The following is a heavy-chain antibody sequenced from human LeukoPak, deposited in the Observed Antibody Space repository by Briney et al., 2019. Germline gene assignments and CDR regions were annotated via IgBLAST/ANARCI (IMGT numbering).Heavy chain of an antibody. D-gene: IGHD6-13*01. V-gene: IGHV4-61*08. CDR3: ARSWDSSSWYLFDY. CDR1: GGSISSGDYY. CDR2: IYYSGST. J-gene: IGHJ4*02. Sequence: SETLSLTCTVSGGSISSGDYYWSWIRQPPGKGLEWIGYIYYSGSTNYNPSLKSRVTISVDTSKNQFSLKLSSVTAADTAVYYCARSWDSSSWYLFDYWGQGTLVTVSS.